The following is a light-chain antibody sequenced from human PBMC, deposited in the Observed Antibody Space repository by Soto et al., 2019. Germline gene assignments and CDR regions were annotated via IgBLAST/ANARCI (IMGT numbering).Light chain of an antibody. CDR1: SFNIGSNA. V-gene: IGLV1-44*01. J-gene: IGLJ2*01. CDR2: THT. CDR3: AAWDDSLNAVV. Sequence: QSLLTQPPSASGTPGQRVTISCSGSSFNIGSNAVTWYQHLPGTAPRLLLYTHTQRPSGVPDRFSGSKSGTSASLAISGLQSEDEGDYHCAAWDDSLNAVVFGGGTKLTVL.